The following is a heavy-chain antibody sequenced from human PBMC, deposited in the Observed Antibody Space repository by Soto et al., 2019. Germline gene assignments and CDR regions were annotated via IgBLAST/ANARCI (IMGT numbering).Heavy chain of an antibody. J-gene: IGHJ6*02. CDR3: ARLPSSGGMDV. CDR2: INHSGST. V-gene: IGHV4-34*01. D-gene: IGHD3-10*01. Sequence: LSLTCAVYGGSFSGYYWTWIRQPPGTGLEWIGEINHSGSTNYNPSLKSRVTISVDTSKNQFSLKLTSVTAADTAVYYCARLPSSGGMDVWGQGTTVTVS. CDR1: GGSFSGYY.